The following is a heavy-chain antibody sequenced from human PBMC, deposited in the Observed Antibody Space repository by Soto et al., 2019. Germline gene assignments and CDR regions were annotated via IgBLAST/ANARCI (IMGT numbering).Heavy chain of an antibody. D-gene: IGHD3-10*01. Sequence: QVQLVQSGAEVKKPGASVKVSCKASGYTFTSYAMHWVRQAPGQRLEWMGWINAGNGNTKYSQKFQGRVTITRDTSASTAYMELSSLGSEDTAVYYCARENMVRGVSGIGYWGQGTLVTVSS. CDR1: GYTFTSYA. CDR2: INAGNGNT. V-gene: IGHV1-3*01. CDR3: ARENMVRGVSGIGY. J-gene: IGHJ4*02.